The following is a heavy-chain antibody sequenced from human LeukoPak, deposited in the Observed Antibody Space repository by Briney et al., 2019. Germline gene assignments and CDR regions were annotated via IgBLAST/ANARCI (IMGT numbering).Heavy chain of an antibody. V-gene: IGHV4-61*02. CDR1: GGSISSGSYY. CDR2: IYTSGST. D-gene: IGHD5-18*01. Sequence: SQTLSLTCTVSGGSISSGSYYWSWIRQPAGEGLEWIGRIYTSGSTNYNPSLKSRVTISVDTSKNQFSLKLSSVTAADTAVYYCAILGYPRNYYYYYMDVWGKGTTVTVSS. CDR3: AILGYPRNYYYYYMDV. J-gene: IGHJ6*03.